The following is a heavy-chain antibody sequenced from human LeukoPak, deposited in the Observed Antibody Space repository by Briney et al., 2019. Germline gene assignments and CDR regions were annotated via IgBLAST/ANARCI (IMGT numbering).Heavy chain of an antibody. V-gene: IGHV4-61*01. CDR1: GGSVSSGSYY. J-gene: IGHJ4*02. CDR2: IYYSGST. Sequence: SETLSLTCTVSGGSVSSGSYYRSWIRQPPGKGLEWIGYIYYSGSTNYNPSLKSRVTISVDTSKNQFSLKLSSVTAADTAVYYCARGAYYFDYWGQGTLVTVSS. CDR3: ARGAYYFDY.